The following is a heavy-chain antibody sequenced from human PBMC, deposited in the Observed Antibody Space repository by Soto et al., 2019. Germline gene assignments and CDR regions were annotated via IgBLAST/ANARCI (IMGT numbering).Heavy chain of an antibody. J-gene: IGHJ3*02. V-gene: IGHV3-30*03. CDR1: GFTFSSSG. CDR3: ARDIPLSPYDYVWGSSAFDI. Sequence: PGGSLRLSCAASGFTFSSSGMHWVRQAPGKGLEWVAVISYDGSSTSYADSVKGRFTISRDNAKNTLYLQMNSLRAEDTAVYYCARDIPLSPYDYVWGSSAFDIWGQGTMVTVSS. D-gene: IGHD3-16*01. CDR2: ISYDGSST.